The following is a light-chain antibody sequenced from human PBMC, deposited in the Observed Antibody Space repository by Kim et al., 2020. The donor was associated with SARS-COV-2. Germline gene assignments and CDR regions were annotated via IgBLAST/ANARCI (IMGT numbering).Light chain of an antibody. J-gene: IGKJ4*01. CDR3: QHFYTCPLT. Sequence: AIQLTQSPSSLSASVGDRVTITCRASQDISIYLGWYQQKPGKAPKLLIYAASSLQSGVPSRFSGSGSGTDFTLTINSLQPEDFATYYCQHFYTCPLTFGGVTQVDIK. V-gene: IGKV1-6*01. CDR1: QDISIY. CDR2: AAS.